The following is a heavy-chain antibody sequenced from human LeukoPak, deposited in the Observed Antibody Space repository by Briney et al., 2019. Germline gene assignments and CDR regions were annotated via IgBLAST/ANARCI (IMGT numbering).Heavy chain of an antibody. CDR2: IYHSGST. V-gene: IGHV4-59*08. CDR3: ARSFNNWFDP. J-gene: IGHJ5*02. Sequence: SETLSLTCTVSGGSINNYYWSWIRQPPGKGLEWIWNIYHSGSTNYTPSLKSRVTISVDTSKNQFSLKLSSVTAADTAVYYCARSFNNWFDPWGQGTLVTVSS. CDR1: GGSINNYY.